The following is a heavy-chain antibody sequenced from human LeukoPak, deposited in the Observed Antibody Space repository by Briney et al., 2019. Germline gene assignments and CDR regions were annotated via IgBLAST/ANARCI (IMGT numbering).Heavy chain of an antibody. CDR3: ARGGDYPHGAFDY. CDR1: GGTFSSYA. J-gene: IGHJ4*02. D-gene: IGHD4-17*01. CDR2: INPSGGST. V-gene: IGHV1-46*01. Sequence: ASVKVSCKASGGTFSSYAISWVRQAPGQGLEWMGIINPSGGSTSYAQKFQGRVTMTRDMSTSTVYMELSSLRSEDTAVYYCARGGDYPHGAFDYWGQGTLVTVSS.